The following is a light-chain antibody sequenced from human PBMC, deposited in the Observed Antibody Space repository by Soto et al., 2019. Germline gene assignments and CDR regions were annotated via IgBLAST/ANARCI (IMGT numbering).Light chain of an antibody. J-gene: IGKJ1*01. CDR3: QDRSKWPLGT. Sequence: EIVLTQSPATLSLSPGERATVSCRASQRVSTYLAWYQHKPGQAPRLLICDASTRATGIPARFSGSGSGTDFNLTISSLEPEDSAVYYCQDRSKWPLGTFGQGTKVDIK. V-gene: IGKV3-11*01. CDR1: QRVSTY. CDR2: DAS.